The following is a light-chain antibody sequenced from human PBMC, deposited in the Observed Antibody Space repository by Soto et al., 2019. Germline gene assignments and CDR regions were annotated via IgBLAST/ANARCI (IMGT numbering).Light chain of an antibody. V-gene: IGKV1-39*01. Sequence: DIQMTQSPSSLSASVGDRVTITCRASQSISSYLNWYQQKPGKAPKLLIYAASSLQSGVPSRFTGSGSGTDYTITISSLQPEDCATSYYQQSYSTPRYTFGQGTKLEIK. CDR1: QSISSY. CDR2: AAS. J-gene: IGKJ2*01. CDR3: QQSYSTPRYT.